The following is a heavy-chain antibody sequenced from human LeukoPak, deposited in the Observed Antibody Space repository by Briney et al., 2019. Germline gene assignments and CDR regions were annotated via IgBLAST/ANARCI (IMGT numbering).Heavy chain of an antibody. CDR3: ARDHPNYYDSSGYRAPVDY. Sequence: GASVKVSCKASGYTFTSYGISWVRQAPGQGLEWMGWISAYNGNTNYAQKLQGRVTMTTDTSTSTAYMELRSLRSDDTAVYYCARDHPNYYDSSGYRAPVDYWGQGTLVTVSS. CDR1: GYTFTSYG. D-gene: IGHD3-22*01. CDR2: ISAYNGNT. V-gene: IGHV1-18*01. J-gene: IGHJ4*02.